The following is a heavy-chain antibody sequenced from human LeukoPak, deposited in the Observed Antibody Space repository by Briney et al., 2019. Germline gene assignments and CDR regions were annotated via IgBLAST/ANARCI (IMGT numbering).Heavy chain of an antibody. CDR1: GFTFDDHA. J-gene: IGHJ4*02. CDR3: SRVSAYTTSSGEFDY. Sequence: PGGSLRLSCAASGFTFDDHAMHWVRQAPGKGLEWVSGISWNSGGIAYADSVKGRFTISRDNAKNSLYLQMNSLRAEDTALYYRSRVSAYTTSSGEFDYWGQGTLVTVSS. D-gene: IGHD6-6*01. CDR2: ISWNSGGI. V-gene: IGHV3-9*01.